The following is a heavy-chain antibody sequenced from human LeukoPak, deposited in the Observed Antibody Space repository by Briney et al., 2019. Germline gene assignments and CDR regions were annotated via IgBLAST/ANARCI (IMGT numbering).Heavy chain of an antibody. CDR1: GFTFSSYA. V-gene: IGHV3-23*01. D-gene: IGHD3-22*01. CDR3: AKDTLFYDSSGY. J-gene: IGHJ4*02. Sequence: GGSLRLSCAASGFTFSSYAMSWVRQAPGKGLEWVSAISGSGGSTYYADSVKGRFTISRDNPKNTLYLQMNSLRAEDTAVYYCAKDTLFYDSSGYWGQGTLVTVSS. CDR2: ISGSGGST.